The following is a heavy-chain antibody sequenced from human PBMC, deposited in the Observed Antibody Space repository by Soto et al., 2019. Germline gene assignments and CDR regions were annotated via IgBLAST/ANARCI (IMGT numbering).Heavy chain of an antibody. Sequence: WGSLRLSCAASGFTFSSYGIHFCRHSPFKWLEWVAVIWYDGSNKYYADSVKGRFTISRDNSKNTLYLQMNSLRAEDTAVYYCARDQYDFWSGRNWSDPWGQGTLVTVSS. CDR1: GFTFSSYG. J-gene: IGHJ5*02. V-gene: IGHV3-33*01. CDR2: IWYDGSNK. CDR3: ARDQYDFWSGRNWSDP. D-gene: IGHD3-3*01.